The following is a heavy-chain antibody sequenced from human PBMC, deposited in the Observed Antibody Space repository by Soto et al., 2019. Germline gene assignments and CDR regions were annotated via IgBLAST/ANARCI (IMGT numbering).Heavy chain of an antibody. J-gene: IGHJ3*02. CDR1: GGSISSGGYY. CDR3: ARADCSGGSCSYAFDI. CDR2: IYYSGST. V-gene: IGHV4-31*03. D-gene: IGHD2-15*01. Sequence: PSETLSLTCTVSGGSISSGGYYWSWLRQHPGKGLEWIGYIYYSGSTYYNPSLKSRVTISVDTSKNQFSLKLSSVTAADTAVYYCARADCSGGSCSYAFDIWGQGTMVTVSS.